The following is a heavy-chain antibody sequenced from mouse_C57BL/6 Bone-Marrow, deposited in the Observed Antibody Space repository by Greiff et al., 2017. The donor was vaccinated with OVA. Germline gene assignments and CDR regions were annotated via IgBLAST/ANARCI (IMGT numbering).Heavy chain of an antibody. Sequence: VQLQQSGAELVRPGASVTLSCKASGYTFTDYEMHWVKQTPVHGLEWIGAIDPETGGTAYNQKFKGKAILTADKSSSTAYMELRSLTSEDSAVYYCTRSSGEGDAMDYWGQGTSVTVSS. CDR3: TRSSGEGDAMDY. CDR1: GYTFTDYE. V-gene: IGHV1-15*01. J-gene: IGHJ4*01. CDR2: IDPETGGT. D-gene: IGHD3-3*01.